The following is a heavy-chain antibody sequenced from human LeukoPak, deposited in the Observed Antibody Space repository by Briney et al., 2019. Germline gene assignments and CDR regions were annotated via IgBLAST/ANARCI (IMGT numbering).Heavy chain of an antibody. CDR3: ARPGYSGYIIGYYFDY. J-gene: IGHJ4*02. D-gene: IGHD5-12*01. V-gene: IGHV3-21*06. Sequence: GGSLRLSCAAFGFTFSSYTMNWVRQAPGKGLEWVSSISSSGSYIYYADSLKGRFTISRDNAKNSLYLLMNSLRAEDTAVYYCARPGYSGYIIGYYFDYWGQGTLVTVSS. CDR2: ISSSGSYI. CDR1: GFTFSSYT.